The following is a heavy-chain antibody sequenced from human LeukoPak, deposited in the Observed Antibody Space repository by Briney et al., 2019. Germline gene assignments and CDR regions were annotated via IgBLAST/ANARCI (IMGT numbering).Heavy chain of an antibody. Sequence: SETLSLTCTVSGVSISSSGYYWGWIRQPPGKGLEWIGSIYYSGSTYYNPSLKSRFSISVYTSKNQFSLKLSSVTAADTAVYYCARHLSLYYYASGTYYNDAFDIWGQGTMVTVSS. CDR2: IYYSGST. J-gene: IGHJ3*02. CDR3: ARHLSLYYYASGTYYNDAFDI. V-gene: IGHV4-39*01. D-gene: IGHD3-10*01. CDR1: GVSISSSGYY.